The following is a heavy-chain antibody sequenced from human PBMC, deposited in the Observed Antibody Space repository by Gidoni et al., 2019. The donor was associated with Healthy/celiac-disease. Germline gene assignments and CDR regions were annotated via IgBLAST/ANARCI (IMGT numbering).Heavy chain of an antibody. CDR1: CGSFSGYY. CDR3: ARYYYDSSGPQGDAFDI. V-gene: IGHV4-34*01. J-gene: IGHJ3*02. Sequence: QVQLQQWGAGLLKPSETLSLTCAVYCGSFSGYYWSWIRQPPGKGLEWIGEINHSGSTNDNPSLKSRVTISVDTSKNQFSLKLSSVTAADTAVYYCARYYYDSSGPQGDAFDIWGQGTMVTVSS. D-gene: IGHD3-22*01. CDR2: INHSGST.